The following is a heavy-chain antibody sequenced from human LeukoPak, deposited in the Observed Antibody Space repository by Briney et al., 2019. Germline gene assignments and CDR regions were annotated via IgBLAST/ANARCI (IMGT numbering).Heavy chain of an antibody. CDR1: GFTFDDYA. CDR2: ISSSSSYI. Sequence: PGGSLRLSCAASGFTFDDYAMNWVRQAPGKGLEWVSSISSSSSYIYYADSVKGRFTISRDNAKNSLYLQMNSLRAEDTAVYYCARSNLPISGYYYYWGQGTLVTVSS. CDR3: ARSNLPISGYYYY. D-gene: IGHD3-22*01. V-gene: IGHV3-21*01. J-gene: IGHJ4*02.